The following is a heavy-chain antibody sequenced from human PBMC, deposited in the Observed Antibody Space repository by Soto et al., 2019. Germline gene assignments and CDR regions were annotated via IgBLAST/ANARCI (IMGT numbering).Heavy chain of an antibody. CDR2: IYYSGST. CDR3: ARLEAAGVY. CDR1: GGTISGSSYY. D-gene: IGHD6-13*01. J-gene: IGHJ4*02. Sequence: SETQSLTYTVSGGTISGSSYYWGWIRQPPGKGLEWIGSIYYSGSTYYNPSLKSRVTISVDTSKNQFSLKLSSVTAADTAVYYCARLEAAGVYWGQGTLVTVSS. V-gene: IGHV4-39*01.